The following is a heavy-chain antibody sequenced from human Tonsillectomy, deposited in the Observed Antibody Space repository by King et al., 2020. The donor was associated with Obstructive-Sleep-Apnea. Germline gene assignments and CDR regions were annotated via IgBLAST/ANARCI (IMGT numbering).Heavy chain of an antibody. CDR1: GITFCSYS. D-gene: IGHD3-16*01. Sequence: VQLVESGGGLVQPGGSLRLSCAASGITFCSYSMNWVRQAPGKGLEWVSYISSSTSTIYYADSVKGRFTISRDNAKNSLYLQMNSLRAEDTAVYYCATGGPDAFDFWGRGTMVTVSS. CDR2: ISSSTSTI. V-gene: IGHV3-48*04. J-gene: IGHJ3*01. CDR3: ATGGPDAFDF.